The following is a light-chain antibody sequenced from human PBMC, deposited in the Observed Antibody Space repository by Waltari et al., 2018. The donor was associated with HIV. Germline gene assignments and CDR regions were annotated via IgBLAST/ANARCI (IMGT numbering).Light chain of an antibody. CDR3: QSYDNNLSVWM. J-gene: IGLJ3*02. Sequence: QSVLTQPPSISGAPGQRVTISCTGSSSNIGAGYDVHWYQQLPGKAPKLLIYDSRDGPAGGRDRFSGSKSGTSASRAITGLQAEDEADYYCQSYDNNLSVWMFGGGTKLTVL. CDR2: DSR. V-gene: IGLV1-40*01. CDR1: SSNIGAGYD.